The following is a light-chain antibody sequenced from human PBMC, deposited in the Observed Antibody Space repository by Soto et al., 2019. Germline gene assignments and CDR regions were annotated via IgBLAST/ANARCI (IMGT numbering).Light chain of an antibody. Sequence: EIVLTQSPATLSLSPGERATLSCRASQSVSSYLVWFQQKPGQAPRLLIYDASTRASGIPARFSGSGSGTDCTLTISSLEPEDFAVYYCQQRVDWPLTFGGGTKVEIK. CDR3: QQRVDWPLT. CDR1: QSVSSY. V-gene: IGKV3-11*01. J-gene: IGKJ4*01. CDR2: DAS.